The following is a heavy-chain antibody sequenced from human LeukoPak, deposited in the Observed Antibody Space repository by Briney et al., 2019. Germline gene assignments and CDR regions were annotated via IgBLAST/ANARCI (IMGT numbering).Heavy chain of an antibody. Sequence: GGSLRLSCAASGFTFSSYAMTWVRQAPGKGLEWVSVIIASGSSTYYADSVKGRFTISRDNSKNTLYLQMNSLRAEDTAVYYCAKVPPSPGWWYFDLWGRGTLVTVSS. V-gene: IGHV3-23*01. CDR1: GFTFSSYA. CDR3: AKVPPSPGWWYFDL. CDR2: IIASGSST. J-gene: IGHJ2*01.